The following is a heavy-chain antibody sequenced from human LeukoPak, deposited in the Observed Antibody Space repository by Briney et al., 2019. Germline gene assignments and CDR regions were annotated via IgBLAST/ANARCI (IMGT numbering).Heavy chain of an antibody. D-gene: IGHD4-11*01. Sequence: GGSLRLPCAASGFTFSDYYMSWIRQAPGKGLEWVSYISSSGSTIYYADSVKGRFTISRDNAKNSLYLQMNSLRAEDTAVYYCARDNSYSNLSYYYYYMDVWGKGTTVTVSS. V-gene: IGHV3-11*04. J-gene: IGHJ6*03. CDR1: GFTFSDYY. CDR3: ARDNSYSNLSYYYYYMDV. CDR2: ISSSGSTI.